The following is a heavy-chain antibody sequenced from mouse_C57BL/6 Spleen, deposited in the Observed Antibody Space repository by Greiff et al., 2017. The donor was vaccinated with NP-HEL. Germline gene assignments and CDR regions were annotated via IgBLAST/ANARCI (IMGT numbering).Heavy chain of an antibody. J-gene: IGHJ4*01. V-gene: IGHV2-5*01. CDR1: GFSLTSYG. Sequence: QVQLQQSGPGLVQPSQSLSITCTVSGFSLTSYGVHWVRQSPGKGLEWLGVIWRGGSTDYNAAFMSRLSMTKDNSKSQVFFKMNSLQADDTAIYYCAKKGAYYSNSAYAMDYWGQGTSVTVSS. CDR2: IWRGGST. CDR3: AKKGAYYSNSAYAMDY. D-gene: IGHD2-5*01.